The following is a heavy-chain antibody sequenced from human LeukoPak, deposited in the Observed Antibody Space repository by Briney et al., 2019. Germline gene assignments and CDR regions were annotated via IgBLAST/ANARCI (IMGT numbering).Heavy chain of an antibody. CDR1: GFTFSSYA. Sequence: HPGGSLRLSCAASGFTFSSYAMHWVRQAPGKGLEWVAVISYDGSNKYYADSVKGRFTISRDNSKNTLYLQMNSLRAEDTAVYYCARPRYSSSWYPLDYWGQGTLVTVSS. CDR3: ARPRYSSSWYPLDY. D-gene: IGHD6-13*01. V-gene: IGHV3-30*04. J-gene: IGHJ4*02. CDR2: ISYDGSNK.